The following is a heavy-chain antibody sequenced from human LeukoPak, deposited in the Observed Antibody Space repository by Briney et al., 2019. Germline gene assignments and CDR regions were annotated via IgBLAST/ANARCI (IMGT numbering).Heavy chain of an antibody. Sequence: GRSLRLSCAASGFTFSSYAMSWVRQAPGKGLEWVSAISGSGGSTYYADSVKGRFTISRDNSKNTLYLQMNSLRAEDTAVYYCAKYPSPIAARPRPLDYWGQGTLVTVSS. V-gene: IGHV3-23*01. D-gene: IGHD6-6*01. CDR3: AKYPSPIAARPRPLDY. CDR2: ISGSGGST. CDR1: GFTFSSYA. J-gene: IGHJ4*02.